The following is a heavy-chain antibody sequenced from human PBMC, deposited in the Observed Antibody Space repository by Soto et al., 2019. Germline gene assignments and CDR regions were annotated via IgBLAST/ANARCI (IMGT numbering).Heavy chain of an antibody. V-gene: IGHV1-58*01. CDR1: GFAFTSSP. Sequence: SVKVSCKASGFAFTSSPVQWVRQARGQRLEWIGWIVVGSGNTNYAQKFQERVTITRDMSTSTAYMELSSLRSEDTAVYYCAALPLYSSSRHYWGQGTLVTVSS. CDR2: IVVGSGNT. J-gene: IGHJ4*02. D-gene: IGHD6-13*01. CDR3: AALPLYSSSRHY.